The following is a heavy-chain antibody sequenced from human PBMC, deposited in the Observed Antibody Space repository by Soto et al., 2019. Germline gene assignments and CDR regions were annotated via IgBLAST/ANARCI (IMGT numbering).Heavy chain of an antibody. CDR3: ATIAAAGTGWFDP. V-gene: IGHV4-59*01. CDR2: IYYSGST. J-gene: IGHJ5*02. D-gene: IGHD6-13*01. CDR1: GGSISSYY. Sequence: SETLSLTCTVSGGSISSYYWSWIRQPPGKGLEWIGYIYYSGSTNYNPSLKSRVTISVDTSKNQFSLKLSSVTAADTAVYYCATIAAAGTGWFDPWGQGTLVTVSS.